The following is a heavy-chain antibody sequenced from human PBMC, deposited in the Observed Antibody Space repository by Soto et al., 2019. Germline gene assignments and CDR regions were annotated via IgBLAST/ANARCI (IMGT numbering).Heavy chain of an antibody. CDR1: GFTFSSYS. CDR3: ARPGNYDFWSGYLTIYYYGMDV. V-gene: IGHV3-48*02. CDR2: ISSSSSTI. J-gene: IGHJ6*02. Sequence: PVGSLRLSCAASGFTFSSYSMNWVRQAPGKGLEWVSYISSSSSTIYYADSVKGRFTISRDNAKNSLYLQMNSLRDEDTAVYYCARPGNYDFWSGYLTIYYYGMDVWGQGTTVTVSS. D-gene: IGHD3-3*01.